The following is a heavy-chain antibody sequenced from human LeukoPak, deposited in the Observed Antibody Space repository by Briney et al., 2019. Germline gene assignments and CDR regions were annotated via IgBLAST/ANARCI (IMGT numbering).Heavy chain of an antibody. CDR3: ARDSYGDYDSWFDP. Sequence: PSETLSLTCTVSGGSVSSGSYYWSWIRQPPGKGLEWIGYIYYSGSTNYNPSLKSRVTISVDTSKNQFSLKLSSVTAADTAVYYCARDSYGDYDSWFDPWGQGTLVTVSS. V-gene: IGHV4-61*01. D-gene: IGHD4-17*01. CDR2: IYYSGST. CDR1: GGSVSSGSYY. J-gene: IGHJ5*02.